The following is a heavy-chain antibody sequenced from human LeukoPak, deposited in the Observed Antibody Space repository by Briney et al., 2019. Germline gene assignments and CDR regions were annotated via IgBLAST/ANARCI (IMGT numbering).Heavy chain of an antibody. CDR1: GFTFSSYG. J-gene: IGHJ4*02. CDR2: IWYDGSNK. V-gene: IGHV3-33*01. CDR3: ARDHQRYCSGGSCYSGY. D-gene: IGHD2-15*01. Sequence: GRSLRLSCAASGFTFSSYGMHWVRQAPGKGLEWVAVIWYDGSNKYYADSVKGRFTISRYNSKNTLYLQMNSMRAEDTAVYYCARDHQRYCSGGSCYSGYWGQGTLVTVSS.